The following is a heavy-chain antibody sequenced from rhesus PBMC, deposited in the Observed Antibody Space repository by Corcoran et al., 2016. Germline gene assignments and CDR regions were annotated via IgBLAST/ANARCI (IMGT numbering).Heavy chain of an antibody. J-gene: IGHJ4*01. Sequence: QVQLQESGPGLVKPSETLSLTCAVSGGSFSGNYWGWIRQPPGKGLEWIGYISGSSGTTACTPSLQSRVTISADTSKSQFSLMLSSMTAADTAVYYCASVNTHYWGQGVLVTVSS. V-gene: IGHV4-165*01. D-gene: IGHD2-21*01. CDR3: ASVNTHY. CDR2: ISGSSGTT. CDR1: GGSFSGNY.